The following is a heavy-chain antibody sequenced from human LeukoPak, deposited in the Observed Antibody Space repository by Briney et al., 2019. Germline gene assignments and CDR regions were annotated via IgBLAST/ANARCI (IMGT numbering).Heavy chain of an antibody. V-gene: IGHV4-4*02. CDR3: ARHGFNVHNLEWLSNWFDP. CDR1: GGSISSSNW. CDR2: IYHSGST. D-gene: IGHD3-3*01. J-gene: IGHJ5*02. Sequence: SGTLSLTCAVSGGSISSSNWWSWVRQPPGKGLEWIGEIYHSGSTNYNPSLKSRVTISVDTSKNQFSLKLSSVTAADTAVYYCARHGFNVHNLEWLSNWFDPWGQGTLVTVSS.